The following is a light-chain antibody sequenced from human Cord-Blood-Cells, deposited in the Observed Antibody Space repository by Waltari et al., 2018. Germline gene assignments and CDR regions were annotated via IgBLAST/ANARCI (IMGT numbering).Light chain of an antibody. CDR3: QVWDSSSDHWV. J-gene: IGLJ3*02. Sequence: SYVLTQPPSVSVAPGKTARITCGGNNIGSKSVHWYQQKPGQAPVLVIYYDSDRPSGTPERFSGSNSGNTATLTISRVEGGDEADYYCQVWDSSSDHWVFGGGTKLTVL. CDR1: NIGSKS. V-gene: IGLV3-21*04. CDR2: YDS.